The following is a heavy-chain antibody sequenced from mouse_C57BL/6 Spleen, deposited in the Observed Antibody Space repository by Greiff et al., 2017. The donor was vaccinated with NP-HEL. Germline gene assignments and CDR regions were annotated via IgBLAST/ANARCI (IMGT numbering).Heavy chain of an antibody. Sequence: EVQVVESGGGLVKPGGSLKLSCAASGFTFSDYGMHWVRQAPEKGLEWVAYISSGSSTIYYADTVKGRFTISRDNAKNTLFLQMTSLRSEDTAMYYCAREDYDWYFDVWGTRTTVTVSS. J-gene: IGHJ1*03. CDR1: GFTFSDYG. V-gene: IGHV5-17*01. CDR2: ISSGSSTI. CDR3: AREDYDWYFDV. D-gene: IGHD2-4*01.